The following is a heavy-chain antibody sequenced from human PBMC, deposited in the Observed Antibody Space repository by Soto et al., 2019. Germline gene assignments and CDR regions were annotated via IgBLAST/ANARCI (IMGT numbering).Heavy chain of an antibody. CDR3: ARNWNSPNWFDP. D-gene: IGHD1-7*01. J-gene: IGHJ5*02. CDR1: GYTFTIYC. Sequence: ASVKVSCKASGYTFTIYCISWVRQAPGQGLEWMGWISAYNGNTNYAQKLQGRVTMTTDTSTSTAYMELRSLRSDDTAVYYCARNWNSPNWFDPWGQGTLVTVSS. CDR2: ISAYNGNT. V-gene: IGHV1-18*01.